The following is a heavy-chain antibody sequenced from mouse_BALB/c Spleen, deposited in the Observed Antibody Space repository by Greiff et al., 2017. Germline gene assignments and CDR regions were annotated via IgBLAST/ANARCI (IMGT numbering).Heavy chain of an antibody. D-gene: IGHD1-1*02. CDR3: ARRGYGRYYYAMDY. V-gene: IGHV3-2*02. CDR2: ISYSGST. CDR1: GYSITSDYA. Sequence: EVQLQQSGPGLVKPSQSLSLTCTVTGYSITSDYAWNWIRQFPGNKLEWMGYISYSGSTSYNPSLKSRISITRDTSKNQFFLQLNSVTTEDTATYYCARRGYGRYYYAMDYWGQGTSVTVSS. J-gene: IGHJ4*01.